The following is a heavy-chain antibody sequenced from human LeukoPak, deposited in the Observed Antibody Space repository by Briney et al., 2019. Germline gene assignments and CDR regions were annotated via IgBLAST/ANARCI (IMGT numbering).Heavy chain of an antibody. Sequence: GGSLRLSCAASGFTFSSYSMNWVRQAPGKGLEWVSSISSSSSYIYYADSVKGRFTISRDNAKNSLYLQMNSLRAEGTAVYYCARGYCSGGSCYEAFDIWGQGTMVTVSS. CDR3: ARGYCSGGSCYEAFDI. J-gene: IGHJ3*02. CDR2: ISSSSSYI. CDR1: GFTFSSYS. D-gene: IGHD2-15*01. V-gene: IGHV3-21*01.